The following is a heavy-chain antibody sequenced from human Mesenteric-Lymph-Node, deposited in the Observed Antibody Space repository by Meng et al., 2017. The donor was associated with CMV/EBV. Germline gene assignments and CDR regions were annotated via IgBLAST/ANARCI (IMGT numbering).Heavy chain of an antibody. CDR3: AKAEGYSSGYYLGAFDI. CDR1: GFTFSSYG. D-gene: IGHD6-25*01. V-gene: IGHV3-30*02. J-gene: IGHJ3*02. Sequence: GESLKISCAASGFTFSSYGMHWVRQAPGKGLEWVAFIRYDGSNKSYRDSVKGRFTISRDNSMHTVSLQMSSLRPEDSAVYYCAKAEGYSSGYYLGAFDIWGQGTTVTVSS. CDR2: IRYDGSNK.